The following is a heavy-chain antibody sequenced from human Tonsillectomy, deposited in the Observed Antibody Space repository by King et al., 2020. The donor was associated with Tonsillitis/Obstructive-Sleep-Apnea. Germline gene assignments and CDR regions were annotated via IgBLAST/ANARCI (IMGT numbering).Heavy chain of an antibody. CDR3: TTKTFYDFWSGIDC. J-gene: IGHJ4*02. Sequence: EVQLVESGGGLVKPGGSLRLSCAASGFTFSNAWMSWVRQAPGKGLEWVGRIKSKTDGGTTDYAAPVKGRFTISRDDSKNTLYLQMNSLNTEDTAVYYFTTKTFYDFWSGIDCWGQGTLVTVSS. CDR2: IKSKTDGGTT. V-gene: IGHV3-15*01. CDR1: GFTFSNAW. D-gene: IGHD3-3*01.